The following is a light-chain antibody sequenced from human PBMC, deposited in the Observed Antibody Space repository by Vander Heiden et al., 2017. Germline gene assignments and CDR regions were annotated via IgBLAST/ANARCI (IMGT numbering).Light chain of an antibody. Sequence: DIQMTQSPASLSTSVGERVTITCRASQSINIYLNWYQQKPGKAPKLLNYAASSLQSGVPSRFSGSGSGTDFTLTISNLQPEDFATYYCQQCYSTATFGQGTRLEIK. J-gene: IGKJ5*01. CDR1: QSINIY. V-gene: IGKV1-39*01. CDR2: AAS. CDR3: QQCYSTAT.